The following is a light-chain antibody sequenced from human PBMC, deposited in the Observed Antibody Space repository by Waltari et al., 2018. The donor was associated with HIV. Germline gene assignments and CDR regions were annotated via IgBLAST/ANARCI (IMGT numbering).Light chain of an antibody. V-gene: IGLV1-40*01. CDR3: QSFDSSLSVL. CDR1: TSNIGAGYE. Sequence: QSALTQPPSVSGAPGQTVTISCAGNTSNIGAGYEVPWYQHLPGTAPRLLIYENIDRPSGVPDRCSGSKSGASASRAITGLQADDEADYYCQSFDSSLSVLFGGGTKLTVL. CDR2: ENI. J-gene: IGLJ3*02.